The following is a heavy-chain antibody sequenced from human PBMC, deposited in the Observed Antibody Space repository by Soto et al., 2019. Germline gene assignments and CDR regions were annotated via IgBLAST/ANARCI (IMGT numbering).Heavy chain of an antibody. V-gene: IGHV3-11*01. J-gene: IGHJ4*02. D-gene: IGHD1-26*01. CDR2: ISSSGSTI. Sequence: QVQLVESGGGLVKPGGSLRLSCAASGFTSGTTTWGWIRQAPGRGLEWVSYISSSGSTIYYADSVKGRFTISRDNAKNSVYLQMNSLRAEDTAVYYCAREFGGSGLFDYWGQGTLVTVSS. CDR1: GFTSGTTT. CDR3: AREFGGSGLFDY.